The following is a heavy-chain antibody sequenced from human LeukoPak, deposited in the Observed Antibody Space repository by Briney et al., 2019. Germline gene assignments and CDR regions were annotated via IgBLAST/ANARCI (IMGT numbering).Heavy chain of an antibody. Sequence: ASVKVSCKASGYTFTSYGTSWVRQDPGQGLQWMGWISAYNGNTNYAQRLQGRVTMTTDTSTSTAYMELRSLRSDDTAVYYCARAKFSTSSYYYYGMDVWGQGTTVTVSS. CDR1: GYTFTSYG. J-gene: IGHJ6*02. CDR3: ARAKFSTSSYYYYGMDV. CDR2: ISAYNGNT. V-gene: IGHV1-18*01. D-gene: IGHD2-2*01.